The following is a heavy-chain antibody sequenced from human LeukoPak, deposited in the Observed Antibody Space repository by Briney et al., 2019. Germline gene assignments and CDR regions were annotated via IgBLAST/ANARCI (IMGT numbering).Heavy chain of an antibody. CDR1: GFTFSSYA. J-gene: IGHJ4*02. D-gene: IGHD3-3*01. CDR2: ISYDGSNK. CDR3: ARGPYYDFWSGLTS. Sequence: PGRSLRLSCAASGFTFSSYAMHWVRQAPGKGLEWVAVISYDGSNKYYADSVKGRFTISRDNSKNTLYLQMNSLRAEDTAVYYCARGPYYDFWSGLTSWGQGTLVTVSS. V-gene: IGHV3-30-3*01.